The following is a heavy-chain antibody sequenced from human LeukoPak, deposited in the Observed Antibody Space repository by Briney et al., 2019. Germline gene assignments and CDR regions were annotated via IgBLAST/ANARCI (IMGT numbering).Heavy chain of an antibody. D-gene: IGHD2-21*01. V-gene: IGHV4-39*01. CDR3: ATRLVIDAFDI. CDR1: GGSISSSSYY. Sequence: SETLSLTCTVSGGSISSSSYYWGWIRQPPGKGLEWIGSIYYSGSTYYNPSLKSRVTISVDTSKNQFSLKLSSVTAADTAVYYCATRLVIDAFDIWGQGTMVTVSS. CDR2: IYYSGST. J-gene: IGHJ3*02.